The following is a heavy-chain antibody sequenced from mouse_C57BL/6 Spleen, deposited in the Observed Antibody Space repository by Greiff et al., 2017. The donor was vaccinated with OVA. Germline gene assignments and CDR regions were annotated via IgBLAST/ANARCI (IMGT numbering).Heavy chain of an antibody. V-gene: IGHV1-26*01. CDR2: INPNNGGT. Sequence: EVQLQQSGPELVKPGASVKISCKASGYTFTDYYMNWVKQSHGKSLEWIGDINPNNGGTSYNQKFKGKATLTVDKSSSTAYMELRSLTSEDSAVYYCARRGGLRQGGFDYWGQGTTLTVSS. CDR3: ARRGGLRQGGFDY. J-gene: IGHJ2*01. D-gene: IGHD2-4*01. CDR1: GYTFTDYY.